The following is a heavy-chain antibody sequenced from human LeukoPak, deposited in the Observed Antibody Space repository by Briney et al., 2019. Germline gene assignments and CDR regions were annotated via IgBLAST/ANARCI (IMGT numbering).Heavy chain of an antibody. CDR2: IYHSGST. J-gene: IGHJ6*04. CDR1: XGYX. CDR3: XXXXXXXXXXXXXXXXV. Sequence: XGYXWAWIRPPPXXGXEWIGTIYHSGSTYYNPSLKSRVTISVDTSKXQFSLKLSSVTAADTAVYYXXXXXXXXXXXXXXXXXVWGXXXXXXVSS. V-gene: IGHV4-38-2*01.